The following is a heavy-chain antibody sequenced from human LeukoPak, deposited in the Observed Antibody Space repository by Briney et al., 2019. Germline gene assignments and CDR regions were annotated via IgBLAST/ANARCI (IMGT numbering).Heavy chain of an antibody. CDR2: ISGSGGST. J-gene: IGHJ4*02. CDR1: GFTFSSYG. Sequence: GGSLRLSCAASGFTFSSYGMSWVRQAPGKGLEWVSAISGSGGSTYYADSVKGRFTISRDNSKNTLYLQMNSLRAEDTAVYYCAKGGRSPYCGGDCYSGDYWGQGTLVTVSP. D-gene: IGHD2-21*02. V-gene: IGHV3-23*01. CDR3: AKGGRSPYCGGDCYSGDY.